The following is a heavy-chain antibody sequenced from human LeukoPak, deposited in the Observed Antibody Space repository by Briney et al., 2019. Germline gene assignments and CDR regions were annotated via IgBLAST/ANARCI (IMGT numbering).Heavy chain of an antibody. CDR2: ISGSGDST. D-gene: IGHD4-11*01. J-gene: IGHJ4*02. V-gene: IGHV3-23*01. Sequence: PGGSLRLSCAASGFTFGNYAMSWVRQAPGKGLEWVSGISGSGDSTYYADSVEGRFTISRDNSKNTLYVQMNSLRAEDTAVYYCAKFHTVTTTYWGQGTLVTVSS. CDR1: GFTFGNYA. CDR3: AKFHTVTTTY.